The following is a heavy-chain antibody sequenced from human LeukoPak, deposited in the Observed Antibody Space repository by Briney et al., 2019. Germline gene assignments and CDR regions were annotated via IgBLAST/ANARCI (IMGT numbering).Heavy chain of an antibody. V-gene: IGHV4-39*01. J-gene: IGHJ2*01. D-gene: IGHD1-26*01. CDR2: IYYSGST. CDR1: AGSISSSSYY. CDR3: ASSPGGYWYFDL. Sequence: HSETLPLTCTVSAGSISSSSYYWGWIRQPPGKGLEWIGSIYYSGSTYYNPSLKSRVTISVDTSKNQFSLKLSSVTAADTAVYYCASSPGGYWYFDLWGRGTLVTVSS.